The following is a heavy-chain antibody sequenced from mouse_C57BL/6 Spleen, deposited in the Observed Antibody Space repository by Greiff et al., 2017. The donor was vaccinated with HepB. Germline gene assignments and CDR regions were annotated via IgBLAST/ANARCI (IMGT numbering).Heavy chain of an antibody. J-gene: IGHJ1*03. Sequence: EVQLQQSGPELVKPGASVKISCKASGYSFTGYYMNWVKQSPEKSLEWIGEINPSTGGTTYNQKFKAKATLTVDKSSSTAYMQLKSLTSEDSAVYYCARNHYYGGSSRYFDVWGTGTTVTVSS. V-gene: IGHV1-42*01. CDR1: GYSFTGYY. CDR2: INPSTGGT. CDR3: ARNHYYGGSSRYFDV. D-gene: IGHD1-1*01.